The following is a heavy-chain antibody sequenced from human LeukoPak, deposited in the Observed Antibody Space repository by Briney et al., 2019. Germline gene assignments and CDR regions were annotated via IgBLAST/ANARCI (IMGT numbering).Heavy chain of an antibody. V-gene: IGHV1-3*01. CDR3: ARSPDYGDGWFDP. J-gene: IGHJ5*02. Sequence: ASVKVSCKASGYTFTSYAMHWVRQAPGQRPEWMGWINAGNGNTKYSQKFQGRVTITRDTSASTAYMELSSLRSEDTAVYYCARSPDYGDGWFDPWGQGTLVTVSS. D-gene: IGHD4-17*01. CDR1: GYTFTSYA. CDR2: INAGNGNT.